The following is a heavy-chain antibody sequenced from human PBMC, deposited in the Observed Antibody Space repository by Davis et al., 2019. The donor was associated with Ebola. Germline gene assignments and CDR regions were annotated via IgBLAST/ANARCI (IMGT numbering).Heavy chain of an antibody. Sequence: GESLKISCAASGFTFSSYWMSWVRQAPGKGLEWVANIKQDGSEKYYVDSVKGRFTISRDNAKNSLYLQMNSLRAEDTAVYYCARDFYYGSGYIDYWGQGTLVTVSS. J-gene: IGHJ4*02. CDR2: IKQDGSEK. V-gene: IGHV3-7*03. D-gene: IGHD3-10*01. CDR1: GFTFSSYW. CDR3: ARDFYYGSGYIDY.